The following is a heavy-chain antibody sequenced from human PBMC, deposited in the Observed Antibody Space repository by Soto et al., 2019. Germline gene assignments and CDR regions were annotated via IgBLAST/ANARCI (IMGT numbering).Heavy chain of an antibody. D-gene: IGHD5-18*01. CDR1: GFTFSSYS. V-gene: IGHV3-21*01. Sequence: XGVLRLSFAASGFTFSSYSMNWVRQAPGKGLEWVSSISSSSSYIYYADSVKGRFTISRDNAKNSLYLQMNSLRAEDTAVYYCANIGRGYSYRYLVSSGWNAFDIWGQGTMVTVSS. CDR3: ANIGRGYSYRYLVSSGWNAFDI. J-gene: IGHJ3*02. CDR2: ISSSSSYI.